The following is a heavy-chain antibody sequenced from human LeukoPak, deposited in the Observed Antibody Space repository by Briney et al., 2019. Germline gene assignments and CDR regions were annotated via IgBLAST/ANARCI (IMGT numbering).Heavy chain of an antibody. CDR1: GFTFNRYA. J-gene: IGHJ1*01. Sequence: GGSLRLSCAVSGFTFNRYAMSWVRQAPGKGLEWVSGISGSGGGTYYADSVKGRFTISRDNSKNTLYLQMKSLRAEDTAVYYCAKDQEYYFESEYFQHWGQGTLVTVSS. V-gene: IGHV3-23*01. CDR3: AKDQEYYFESEYFQH. D-gene: IGHD3-10*01. CDR2: ISGSGGGT.